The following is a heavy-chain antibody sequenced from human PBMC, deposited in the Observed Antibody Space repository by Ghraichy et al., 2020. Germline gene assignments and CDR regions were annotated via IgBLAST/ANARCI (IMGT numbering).Heavy chain of an antibody. Sequence: ASVKVSCKASGYTFTSYGISWVRQAPGQGLEWMGWISAYNGNTNYAQKLQGRVTMTTDTSTSTAYMELRSLRSDDTAVYYCARVRYYYDSSGYYPETDYWGQGTLVTVSS. V-gene: IGHV1-18*01. CDR2: ISAYNGNT. CDR1: GYTFTSYG. D-gene: IGHD3-22*01. J-gene: IGHJ4*02. CDR3: ARVRYYYDSSGYYPETDY.